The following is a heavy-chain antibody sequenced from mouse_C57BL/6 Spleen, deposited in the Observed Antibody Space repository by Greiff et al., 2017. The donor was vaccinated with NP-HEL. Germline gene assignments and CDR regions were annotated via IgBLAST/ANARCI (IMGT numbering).Heavy chain of an antibody. CDR2: IWRGGST. CDR1: GFSLTSYG. Sequence: VKLMESGPGLVQPSQSLSITCTVSGFSLTSYGVHWVRQSPGKGLEWLGVIWRGGSTDYNAAFMSRLSITKDNSKSQVFFKMNSLQADDTAIYYCAKNPLITTVVATDYYAMDYWGQGTSVTVSS. J-gene: IGHJ4*01. D-gene: IGHD1-1*01. CDR3: AKNPLITTVVATDYYAMDY. V-gene: IGHV2-5*01.